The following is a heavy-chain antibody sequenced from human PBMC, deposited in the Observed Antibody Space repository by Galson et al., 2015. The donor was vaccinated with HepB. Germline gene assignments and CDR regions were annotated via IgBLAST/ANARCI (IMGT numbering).Heavy chain of an antibody. J-gene: IGHJ3*02. V-gene: IGHV3-23*01. Sequence: SLRLSCAASGFSFSNYAMTWVRQPPGKGLQWVATISGRGVTTFDADSVKGQFTISRDNSKNTLYLEMNNLRADDTAEYFCAKSKDSGWSYNAFDIWGQGTMVTVSS. CDR2: ISGRGVTT. CDR3: AKSKDSGWSYNAFDI. D-gene: IGHD6-19*01. CDR1: GFSFSNYA.